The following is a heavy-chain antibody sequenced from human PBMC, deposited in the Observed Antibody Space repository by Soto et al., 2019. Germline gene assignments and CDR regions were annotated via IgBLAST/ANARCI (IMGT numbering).Heavy chain of an antibody. CDR1: GGSISSDDYY. J-gene: IGHJ4*02. CDR2: IYDIGST. D-gene: IGHD1-1*01. Sequence: QVQLQESGPGLVKPSQTLSLTCTVSGGSISSDDYYWSWIRQTPGKGLEWLGYIYDIGSTSNSPLRESRNSISIDTSKNSFSLKLRPVSPADTAVYYCSRDRANSPDFFDFCGQVTLVTVSS. V-gene: IGHV4-30-4*01. CDR3: SRDRANSPDFFDF.